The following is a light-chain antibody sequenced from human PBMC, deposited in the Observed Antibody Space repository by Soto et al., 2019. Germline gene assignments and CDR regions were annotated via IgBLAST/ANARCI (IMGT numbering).Light chain of an antibody. V-gene: IGKV3-11*01. CDR2: DAS. CDR1: QGVSNS. J-gene: IGKJ4*01. CDR3: QQRTKWLT. Sequence: EIVLTQSPATLSLSPGERATLSCRASQGVSNSLAWYQQKPGQAPRLLIYDASNRASGIPGRFSGSGSGTDFTLTIRSLEPEDFAIYYCQQRTKWLTFGGGTKVEIK.